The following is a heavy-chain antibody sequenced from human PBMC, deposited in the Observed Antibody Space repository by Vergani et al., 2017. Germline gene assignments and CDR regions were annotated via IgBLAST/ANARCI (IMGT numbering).Heavy chain of an antibody. CDR1: LFPLTLSF. Sequence: EVHLVDSGGAFFPPPPSLPLSSPSSLFPLTLSFLPSLRPPPGKGLELLSVIYSGGSTYYADSVKGRFTISRDNSKNTLYLQMNSLRAEDTAVYYCASAGIAAAGTNFQHWGQGTLVTVSS. D-gene: IGHD6-13*01. V-gene: IGHV3-53*01. CDR2: IYSGGST. CDR3: ASAGIAAAGTNFQH. J-gene: IGHJ1*01.